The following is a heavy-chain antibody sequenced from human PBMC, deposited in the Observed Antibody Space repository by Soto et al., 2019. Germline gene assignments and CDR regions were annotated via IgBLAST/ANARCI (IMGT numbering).Heavy chain of an antibody. CDR3: AKDLSVNDHYDALDI. CDR1: GFTFSSYA. V-gene: IGHV3-23*01. Sequence: GGSLRLSCAASGFTFSSYAMSWVRQAPGKGLEWVSAISGSGGSTYYADSVKGRFIISRDNSKNTLYLQMNSLRAEDTAVYYCAKDLSVNDHYDALDIWGQGTMVTVSS. D-gene: IGHD1-26*01. J-gene: IGHJ3*02. CDR2: ISGSGGST.